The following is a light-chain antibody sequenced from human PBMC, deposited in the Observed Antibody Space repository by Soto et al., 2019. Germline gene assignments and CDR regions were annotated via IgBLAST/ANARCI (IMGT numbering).Light chain of an antibody. CDR3: HQYASSPLT. J-gene: IGKJ4*01. CDR1: QSVGNNF. V-gene: IGKV3-20*01. CDR2: HAS. Sequence: EIVLTQSPGTLSLSPGERAALSCSASQSVGNNFLGWYQQKPGQSPRLLIYHASNRATGIPDRFSGTASGTEFTLTISRLEPEDFAVYYCHQYASSPLTFGGGTKVEIK.